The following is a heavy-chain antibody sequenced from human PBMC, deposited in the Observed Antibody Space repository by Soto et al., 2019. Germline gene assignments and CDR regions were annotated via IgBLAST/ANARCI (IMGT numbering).Heavy chain of an antibody. CDR3: ASRISYYDSSGHKRDYFDY. CDR2: IYYSGST. CDR1: GGSISSGGYY. J-gene: IGHJ4*02. D-gene: IGHD3-22*01. V-gene: IGHV4-31*03. Sequence: PSETLSLTCTVSGGSISSGGYYWSWIRQHPGKGLEWIGYIYYSGSTYYNPSLKSRVTISVDTSKNQFSRKLSSVTAADTAVYYCASRISYYDSSGHKRDYFDYWGQGTLVTVSS.